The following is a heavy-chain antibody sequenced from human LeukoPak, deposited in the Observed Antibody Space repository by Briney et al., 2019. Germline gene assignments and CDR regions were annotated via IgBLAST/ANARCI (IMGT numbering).Heavy chain of an antibody. CDR1: GFTFSSYA. Sequence: GESLRLSCAASGFTFSSYAMSWVRQAPGKGLEWVSGISTSGGSSSYADSVKGRFTIPRDNPRNTLSMQMNSLRAEDTARYYCAIMHPYYDGSGYWVQWGQGTLVTVSS. V-gene: IGHV3-23*01. D-gene: IGHD3-22*01. J-gene: IGHJ4*02. CDR2: ISTSGGSS. CDR3: AIMHPYYDGSGYWVQ.